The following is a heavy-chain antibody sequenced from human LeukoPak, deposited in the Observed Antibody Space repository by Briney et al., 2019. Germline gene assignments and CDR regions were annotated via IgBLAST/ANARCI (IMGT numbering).Heavy chain of an antibody. CDR2: ISWNSGSI. CDR1: GFSLDVFS. V-gene: IGHV3-9*01. J-gene: IGHJ6*04. Sequence: PRRSLRPSCAASGFSLDVFSIHCGRQAPGEGPGWGSGISWNSGSIGYADSVKGRFTISRDNAKNSLYLQMNSLRAEDTAVYYCAELGITMIGGVWGKGTTVTISS. D-gene: IGHD3-10*02. CDR3: AELGITMIGGV.